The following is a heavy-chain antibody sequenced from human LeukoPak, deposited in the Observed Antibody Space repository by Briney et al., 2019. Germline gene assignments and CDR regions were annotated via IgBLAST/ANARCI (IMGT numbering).Heavy chain of an antibody. CDR3: ARDIRRYCSSTSCQNFDY. CDR2: IWYDGSNK. D-gene: IGHD2-2*01. CDR1: GFTFSSYG. V-gene: IGHV3-33*01. Sequence: GSLRLSCAASGFTFSSYGMHWVRQAPGKGLEWVAVIWYDGSNKYYADSVKGRFTISRDNSKNTLYLQMNSLRAEDTAVYYCARDIRRYCSSTSCQNFDYWGQGTLVTVSS. J-gene: IGHJ4*02.